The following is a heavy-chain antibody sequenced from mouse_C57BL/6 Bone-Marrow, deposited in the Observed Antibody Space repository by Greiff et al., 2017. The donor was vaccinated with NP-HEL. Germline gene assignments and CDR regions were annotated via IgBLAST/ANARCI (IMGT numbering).Heavy chain of an antibody. CDR1: GFTFSDYG. CDR3: ARQLGDAMDY. J-gene: IGHJ4*01. Sequence: EVHLVESGGGLVQPGGSLKLSCAASGFTFSDYGMAWVRQAPRKGPEWVAFISNLAYSIYYADTVTGRFTITRENAKNTLYLEMSSLRSEDTAMYYCARQLGDAMDYWGQGTSVTVSS. CDR2: ISNLAYSI. V-gene: IGHV5-15*01.